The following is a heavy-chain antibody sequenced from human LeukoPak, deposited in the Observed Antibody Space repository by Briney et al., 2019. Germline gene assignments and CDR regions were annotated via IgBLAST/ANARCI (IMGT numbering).Heavy chain of an antibody. V-gene: IGHV3-23*01. J-gene: IGHJ4*01. CDR2: LSGSGITT. CDR1: GFTFGNSA. CDR3: AKGIYSSGWSYFDY. D-gene: IGHD6-19*01. Sequence: GGSLRLSCAASGFTFGNSAMSWVRQAPGKGLEWVSTLSGSGITTYYADSVKGRFTISRDNSKNTLYLQMNSLRAEGTAVYYCAKGIYSSGWSYFDYWGHGTLVTVSS.